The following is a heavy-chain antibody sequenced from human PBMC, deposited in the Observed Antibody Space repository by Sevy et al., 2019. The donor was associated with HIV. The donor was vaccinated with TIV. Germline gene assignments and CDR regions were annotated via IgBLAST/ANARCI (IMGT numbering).Heavy chain of an antibody. V-gene: IGHV1-18*01. J-gene: IGHJ6*02. CDR3: ARDRNNYDSTGYPKGVDV. CDR1: GCTFTKYG. CDR2: ISAYNDNT. Sequence: ASVKVSCKASGCTFTKYGISWVRQAPGQGLEWMGWISAYNDNTNYAQKLQGRVTMTTDTSTNTAYMELRSLRSDDTAVYYCARDRNNYDSTGYPKGVDVWGQGTTVTVSS. D-gene: IGHD3-22*01.